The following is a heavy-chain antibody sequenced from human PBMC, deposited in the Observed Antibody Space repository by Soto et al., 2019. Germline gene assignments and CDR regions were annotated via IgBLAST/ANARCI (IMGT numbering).Heavy chain of an antibody. J-gene: IGHJ4*02. CDR3: ARGRLPTDYYFDY. V-gene: IGHV3-33*01. CDR2: IWYDGSNK. Sequence: PGGSLRLSCAASGFTFSSYGMHWVRQAPGKGLEWVAVIWYDGSNKYYADSVKGRFTISRDNSKNTLYLQMNSLRAEDTAVYYCARGRLPTDYYFDYWGQGTLVTVSS. D-gene: IGHD4-17*01. CDR1: GFTFSSYG.